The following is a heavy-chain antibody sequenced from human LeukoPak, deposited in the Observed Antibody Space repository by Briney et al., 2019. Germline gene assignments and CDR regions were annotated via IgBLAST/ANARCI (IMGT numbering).Heavy chain of an antibody. J-gene: IGHJ6*02. V-gene: IGHV6-1*01. Sequence: SQTLSLTCAISGDSVSSNTAAWNWVRQSPSRGLEWLGRTYYRSKWYYDYATSVSSRIAINPATSKNLFSLQLNSVTPEDTAVYYYARDPGYYYAMDVWGQGTTVTVSS. CDR1: GDSVSSNTAA. D-gene: IGHD2-15*01. CDR2: TYYRSKWYY. CDR3: ARDPGYYYAMDV.